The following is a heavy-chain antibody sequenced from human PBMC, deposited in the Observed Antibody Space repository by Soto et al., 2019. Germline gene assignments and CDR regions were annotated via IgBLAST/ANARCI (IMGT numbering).Heavy chain of an antibody. Sequence: SEPLSLTCTVSGGSVNSGSYYWNWIRQPPGKGLEWIGYIFYSGSTNYNPSLKRRVTISLDTSKNQFSMRLSSVTAADTAVYYCAGLRLGEGFDPWGQGTRVTVSS. CDR3: AGLRLGEGFDP. CDR1: GGSVNSGSYY. D-gene: IGHD3-16*01. J-gene: IGHJ5*02. CDR2: IFYSGST. V-gene: IGHV4-61*01.